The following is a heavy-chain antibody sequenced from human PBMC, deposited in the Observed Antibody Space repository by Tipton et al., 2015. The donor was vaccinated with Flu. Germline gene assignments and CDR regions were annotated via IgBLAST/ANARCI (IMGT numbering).Heavy chain of an antibody. CDR2: IFTSGST. D-gene: IGHD3/OR15-3a*01. V-gene: IGHV4-4*07. Sequence: TLSLTCTISGGSITYSYWSWIRQPAGQGLEWIGRIFTSGSTIYNPSLRGRVTLSMDVSKRQFSLKLTSVTAADTAIYYCARVALDPFGTEVLGWLDSWGQGTLVTVSS. CDR1: GGSITYSY. CDR3: ARVALDPFGTEVLGWLDS. J-gene: IGHJ5*01.